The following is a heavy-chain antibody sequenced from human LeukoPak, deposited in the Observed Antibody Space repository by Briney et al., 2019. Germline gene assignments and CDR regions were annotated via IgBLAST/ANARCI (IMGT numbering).Heavy chain of an antibody. CDR1: GFTFSSYS. V-gene: IGHV3-21*01. D-gene: IGHD3-16*01. Sequence: PGGSLRLSCAASGFTFSSYSMNWVRQAPGKGLEWVSSISSSSSYIYYADSVKGRFTISRDNAKNSLYLQMNSLRAEDTAVYYCARYDYVWGSCDYWGQGTLVTVSS. CDR3: ARYDYVWGSCDY. J-gene: IGHJ4*02. CDR2: ISSSSSYI.